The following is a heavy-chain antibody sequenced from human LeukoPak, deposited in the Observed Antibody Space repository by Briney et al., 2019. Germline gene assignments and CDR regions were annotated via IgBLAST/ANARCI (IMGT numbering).Heavy chain of an antibody. D-gene: IGHD3-16*02. CDR1: GYTFTSYD. J-gene: IGHJ4*02. Sequence: ASVKVSCKASGYTFTSYDINWVRQATGQGLEWMGWMNPNSGNTGYAQKFQGGVTMTRNTSISTAYMELSSLRSEDTAVYYCARGGVPYYDYVWGSYRLLDYWGQGTLVTVSS. CDR3: ARGGVPYYDYVWGSYRLLDY. CDR2: MNPNSGNT. V-gene: IGHV1-8*02.